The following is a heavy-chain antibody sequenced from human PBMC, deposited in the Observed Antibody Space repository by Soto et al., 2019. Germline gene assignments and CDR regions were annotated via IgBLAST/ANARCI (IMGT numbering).Heavy chain of an antibody. CDR1: GYSFTSYW. CDR2: IYPGDSDT. Sequence: PGESLKISCKGSGYSFTSYWIGWVRQMPGKGLEWMGIIYPGDSDTRYSPSFQGQVTISADKSISTAYLQWSSLKASDTAMYYCARHLRAIYDSSGYYAPRYYFDYWGQGTLVTVSS. D-gene: IGHD3-22*01. CDR3: ARHLRAIYDSSGYYAPRYYFDY. V-gene: IGHV5-51*01. J-gene: IGHJ4*02.